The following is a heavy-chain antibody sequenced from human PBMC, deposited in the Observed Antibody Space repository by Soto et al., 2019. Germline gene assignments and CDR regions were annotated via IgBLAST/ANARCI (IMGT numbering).Heavy chain of an antibody. D-gene: IGHD6-6*01. CDR1: GYTFTSYC. V-gene: IGHV1-18*01. Sequence: VSVTVSCKASGYTFTSYCISWMRQAPAQGLEWMGWISAYNGNTNYAQKLQGRVTMTTDTSTSTAYMELRSLRSDDTAVYSGASAAEVIAARLKKGLDPWGQGTLVTVSS. CDR2: ISAYNGNT. J-gene: IGHJ5*02. CDR3: ASAAEVIAARLKKGLDP.